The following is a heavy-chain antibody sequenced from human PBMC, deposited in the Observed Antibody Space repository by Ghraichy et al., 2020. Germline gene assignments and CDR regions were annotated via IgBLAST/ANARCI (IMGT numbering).Heavy chain of an antibody. CDR3: VKIGVIGLWYFDL. V-gene: IGHV3-23*01. CDR1: GFSFSTTG. J-gene: IGHJ2*01. D-gene: IGHD2-21*01. CDR2: ISSSGGET. Sequence: GESLNISCAASGFSFSTTGMSWVRQDPGRGPEWVSSISSSGGETYYGDSVKGRFTVSRDNSKNTLYLQMNSLTVEDTAVFYCVKIGVIGLWYFDLWGRGTLVRVSS.